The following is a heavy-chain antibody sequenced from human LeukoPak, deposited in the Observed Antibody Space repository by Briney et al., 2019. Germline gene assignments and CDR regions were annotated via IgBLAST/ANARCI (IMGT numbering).Heavy chain of an antibody. Sequence: GASVKVSCKASGYTFTSYDINWVRQATGQGLEWMGWTNPNSGNTGYAQKFQGRVTMTRNTSISTAYMELSSLRSEDTAVYYCARAPPMIGVWFDPWGQGTLVTVSS. V-gene: IGHV1-8*01. CDR3: ARAPPMIGVWFDP. J-gene: IGHJ5*02. CDR1: GYTFTSYD. D-gene: IGHD3-22*01. CDR2: TNPNSGNT.